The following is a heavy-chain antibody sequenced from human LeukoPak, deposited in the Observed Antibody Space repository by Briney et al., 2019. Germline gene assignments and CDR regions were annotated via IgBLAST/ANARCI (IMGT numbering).Heavy chain of an antibody. CDR2: IRSKAYGGTT. D-gene: IGHD6-13*01. CDR1: GFTFGDYA. V-gene: IGHV3-49*03. Sequence: GGSLRLSCTASGFTFGDYAMSWFRQAPGKGLEWVGFIRSKAYGGTTEYAASVKGRFTISRDDSKSIAYLQMNSLKTEDTAVYYCARGFLEAAAGSPNWFDPWGQGTLVTVSS. CDR3: ARGFLEAAAGSPNWFDP. J-gene: IGHJ5*02.